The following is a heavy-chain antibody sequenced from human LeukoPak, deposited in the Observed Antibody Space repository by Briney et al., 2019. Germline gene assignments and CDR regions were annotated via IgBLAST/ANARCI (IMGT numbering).Heavy chain of an antibody. CDR3: ASSGYSYGPAAYYFDY. D-gene: IGHD5-18*01. Sequence: GGSLRLSCAASGFTFSNYGMNWVRQAPGKGLEWVSSISSGRSFTYYGDSVKGRFSISRDNAKNSLYLQMNSLRAEDTAVYYCASSGYSYGPAAYYFDYWGQGTLVTVSS. V-gene: IGHV3-21*01. CDR1: GFTFSNYG. CDR2: ISSGRSFT. J-gene: IGHJ4*02.